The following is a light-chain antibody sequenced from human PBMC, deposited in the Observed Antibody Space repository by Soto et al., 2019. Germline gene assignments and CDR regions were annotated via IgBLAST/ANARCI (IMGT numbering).Light chain of an antibody. J-gene: IGLJ3*02. CDR3: QSYDNSLSGAWV. Sequence: QAVVTQPPSVSGAPGQGITISCTGTRSNLGAGYDVHWYQQLPGAAPKLLIYANNKRPSGVLDRFSGSKSGTSASLAITGLQAEDEADYYCQSYDNSLSGAWVFGGGTQLT. V-gene: IGLV1-40*01. CDR2: ANN. CDR1: RSNLGAGYD.